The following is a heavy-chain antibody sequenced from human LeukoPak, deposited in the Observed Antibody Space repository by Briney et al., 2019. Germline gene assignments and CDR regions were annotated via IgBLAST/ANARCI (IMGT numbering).Heavy chain of an antibody. CDR2: ISYDGSNK. CDR1: GFTFSSYG. Sequence: GGSLRLSCAASGFTFSSYGMHWVRQAPGKGLEWVAVISYDGSNKYYADSVKGRFTISRDNSKNTQYLQMNSLRAEDTAVYYCAKDRPNWAPLDYWGQGTLVTVSS. CDR3: AKDRPNWAPLDY. V-gene: IGHV3-30*18. D-gene: IGHD3-16*01. J-gene: IGHJ4*02.